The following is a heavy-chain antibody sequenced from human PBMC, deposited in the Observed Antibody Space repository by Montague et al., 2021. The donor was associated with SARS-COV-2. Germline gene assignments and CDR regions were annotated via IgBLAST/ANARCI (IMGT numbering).Heavy chain of an antibody. Sequence: SETLSLTCTVSVGSIISSGYYWGWIRQPPGKGLEWIGCIYYSGSTYYNPSLKSRVTISVDTSKNQFSLKLSSVTAADTAVYYCARFPTSYYYDSKAAPATPGAFDIWGQGTMVTVSS. CDR2: IYYSGST. J-gene: IGHJ3*02. D-gene: IGHD3-22*01. CDR1: VGSIISSGYY. V-gene: IGHV4-39*01. CDR3: ARFPTSYYYDSKAAPATPGAFDI.